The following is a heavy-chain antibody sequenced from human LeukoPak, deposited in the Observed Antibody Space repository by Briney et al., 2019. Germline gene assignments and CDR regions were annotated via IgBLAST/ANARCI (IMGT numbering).Heavy chain of an antibody. CDR2: IYHSGST. Sequence: SETLSLTCAVSGGSISRGGYSWSWIRQPPGKGLEWIGYIYHSGSTYYNPSLKSRVTISVDRSKNQFSLKLSSVTAADTAVYYCARVKRSGYEYYFDYWGQGTLVTVSS. V-gene: IGHV4-30-2*01. CDR1: GGSISRGGYS. CDR3: ARVKRSGYEYYFDY. J-gene: IGHJ4*02. D-gene: IGHD5-12*01.